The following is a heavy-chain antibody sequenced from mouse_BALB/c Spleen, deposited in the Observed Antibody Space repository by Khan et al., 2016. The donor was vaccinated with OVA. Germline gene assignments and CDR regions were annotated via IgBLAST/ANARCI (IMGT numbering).Heavy chain of an antibody. CDR1: GFSLSRYN. V-gene: IGHV2-6-4*01. D-gene: IGHD2-14*01. CDR2: IWGGGGT. J-gene: IGHJ4*01. Sequence: QVQLKESGPGLVAPSQSLSITCTVSGFSLSRYNIHWVRQPQGKGLEWLGMIWGGGGTDYNSTLKSSLSISRDNTKSQVFLKMNSLQTDDSAMDDCARAYYRYDGYYAMDYWGQGTSVTVSS. CDR3: ARAYYRYDGYYAMDY.